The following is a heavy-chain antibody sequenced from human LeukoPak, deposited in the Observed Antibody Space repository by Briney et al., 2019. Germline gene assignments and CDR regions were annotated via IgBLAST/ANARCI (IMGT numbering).Heavy chain of an antibody. CDR1: GGTLSSYA. Sequence: SVKVSCKASGGTLSSYAISWVRQAPGQGLEWMGRIIPIFGTANYAQKFQGRVTITTDESTSTAYMELSSLRSEDTAVYYCAESGQYNWFDPWGQGTLVTVSS. D-gene: IGHD3-3*01. V-gene: IGHV1-69*05. CDR3: AESGQYNWFDP. J-gene: IGHJ5*02. CDR2: IIPIFGTA.